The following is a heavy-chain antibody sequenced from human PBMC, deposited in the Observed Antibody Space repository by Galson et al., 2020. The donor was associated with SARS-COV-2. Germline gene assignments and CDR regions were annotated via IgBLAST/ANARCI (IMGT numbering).Heavy chain of an antibody. CDR3: ARVKPLYCSSTSCYSGWYFDL. J-gene: IGHJ2*01. Sequence: SETLSLTCTVSGGSISSSSYYWGWIRQPPGKGLEWIGSIYYSGSTYYNPSLKSRVTISVDTSKNQFSLKLSSVTAADTAVYYCARVKPLYCSSTSCYSGWYFDLWGRGTLVTVSS. V-gene: IGHV4-39*07. CDR2: IYYSGST. D-gene: IGHD2-2*01. CDR1: GGSISSSSYY.